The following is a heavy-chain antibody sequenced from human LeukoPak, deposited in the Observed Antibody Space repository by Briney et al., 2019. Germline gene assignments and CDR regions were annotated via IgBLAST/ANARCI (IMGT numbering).Heavy chain of an antibody. Sequence: ASVKVSCKASVYIFTSYGIIWVRQASGQGLQWMGWISAHNGNTNYAQKLQGRVTMTTDTSTSTVYMELRSLRSDDTAVYYCARAQTTLLLDYWGQGTLVTVSS. J-gene: IGHJ4*02. V-gene: IGHV1-18*01. CDR3: ARAQTTLLLDY. CDR1: VYIFTSYG. D-gene: IGHD4-11*01. CDR2: ISAHNGNT.